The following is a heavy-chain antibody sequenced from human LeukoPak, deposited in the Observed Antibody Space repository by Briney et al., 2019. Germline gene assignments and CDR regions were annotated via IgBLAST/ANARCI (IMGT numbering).Heavy chain of an antibody. Sequence: ASLKVSCKASGFTFNKYGITWVRQAPGQGLEWMGWISAYNGDTNYAQKFQGRVTMTTDTSTSTAYMEVRSLRSDDTAVYYCARGLWLWSSDYYYYYGMDVWGQGTTVTVSS. CDR1: GFTFNKYG. D-gene: IGHD5-18*01. CDR3: ARGLWLWSSDYYYYYGMDV. V-gene: IGHV1-18*01. J-gene: IGHJ6*02. CDR2: ISAYNGDT.